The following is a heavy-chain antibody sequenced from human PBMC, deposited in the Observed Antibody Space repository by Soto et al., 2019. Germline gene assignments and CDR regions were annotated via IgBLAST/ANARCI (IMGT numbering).Heavy chain of an antibody. CDR2: ISYDGSNK. CDR1: GFTFSSYA. J-gene: IGHJ4*02. D-gene: IGHD6-13*01. CDR3: ARESAAAGPTSFDY. Sequence: QVQLVESRGGVVQPGRSLRLSCAASGFTFSSYAMHWVRQAPGKGLEWVAVISYDGSNKYYADSVKGRFTISRDNSKNTLYLQMNSLRAEDTAVYHCARESAAAGPTSFDYWGQGTLVTVSS. V-gene: IGHV3-30-3*01.